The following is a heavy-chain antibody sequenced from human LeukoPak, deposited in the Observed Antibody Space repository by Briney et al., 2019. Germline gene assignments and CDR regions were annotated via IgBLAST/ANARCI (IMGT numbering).Heavy chain of an antibody. J-gene: IGHJ4*02. CDR1: RFTFSFYW. Sequence: PGGSLRLSCAASRFTFSFYWMSWVRQAPGKGLEWVANINQDGSEKYYVDSVKGRFIISRDNAKNSLYLQMNSLRAEDTAVYFCARDPSLVAPPYWGQGTLVTVSS. D-gene: IGHD2-8*02. V-gene: IGHV3-7*01. CDR2: INQDGSEK. CDR3: ARDPSLVAPPY.